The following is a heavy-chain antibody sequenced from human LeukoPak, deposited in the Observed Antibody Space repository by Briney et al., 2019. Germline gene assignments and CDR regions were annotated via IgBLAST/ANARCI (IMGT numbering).Heavy chain of an antibody. CDR2: IHYTGST. D-gene: IGHD3-10*01. V-gene: IGHV4-59*01. CDR3: ARDIYGSGHGWFDV. Sequence: SETLSLTCSVSGVSISNYYWSWIRQPPGKGLEWMGYIHYTGSTNYNPSLKSRATISVDTSKRQLSLMLRSVTAADTAVYYCARDIYGSGHGWFDVWGQGTLVTVSS. CDR1: GVSISNYY. J-gene: IGHJ5*02.